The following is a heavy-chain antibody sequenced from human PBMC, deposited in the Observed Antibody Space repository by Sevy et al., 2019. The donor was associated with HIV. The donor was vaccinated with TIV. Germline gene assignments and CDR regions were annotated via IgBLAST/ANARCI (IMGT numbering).Heavy chain of an antibody. CDR1: GYSFTSHW. CDR3: ATSRSGYFDSSGYYIY. J-gene: IGHJ4*02. D-gene: IGHD3-22*01. Sequence: GESLKISCEGSGYSFTSHWIGWVRHMPGKGLEWMGIIYPDDPETRYSPSFQGQVTFSADKSISTAYLQWSSLKASDTAMYYCATSRSGYFDSSGYYIYWGQGTMVTVSS. CDR2: IYPDDPET. V-gene: IGHV5-51*01.